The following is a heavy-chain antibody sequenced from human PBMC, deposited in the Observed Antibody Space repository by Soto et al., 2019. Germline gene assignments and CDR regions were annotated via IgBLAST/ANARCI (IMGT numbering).Heavy chain of an antibody. CDR2: ISYDGSNK. D-gene: IGHD3-3*01. Sequence: PVGSLRLSCAASVFTFSSYGMHCVRHSPGKGLEWVAVISYDGSNKYYADSVKGRFTISRDNSKNTLYLQMNSLRAEDTAVYYCAKDLKDYDFWTGAFDIWGQGTMVTLSS. CDR1: VFTFSSYG. V-gene: IGHV3-30*18. J-gene: IGHJ3*02. CDR3: AKDLKDYDFWTGAFDI.